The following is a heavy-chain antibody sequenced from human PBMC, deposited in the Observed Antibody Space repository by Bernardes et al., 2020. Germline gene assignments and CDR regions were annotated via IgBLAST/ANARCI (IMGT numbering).Heavy chain of an antibody. CDR3: ARDIVTWSGDTTHRYAFDI. CDR2: VSHTGVT. V-gene: IGHV4-34*01. J-gene: IGHJ3*02. Sequence: SETLSLTCAVSRESFSGNYWSWIRQSPGMGLEWLGEVSHTGVTRYNPSLKNRVIISVDTSNNHLSLSLSSVTAGDTAVYYCARDIVTWSGDTTHRYAFDIWGQGTVVTVYS. CDR1: RESFSGNY. D-gene: IGHD7-27*01.